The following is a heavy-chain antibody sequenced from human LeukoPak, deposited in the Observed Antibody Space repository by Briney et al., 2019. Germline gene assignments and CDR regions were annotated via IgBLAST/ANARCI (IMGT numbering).Heavy chain of an antibody. J-gene: IGHJ4*02. CDR3: ARRERGSGSCYNVDY. Sequence: GESLRISCKGSGYSFTSYWISWVRQMPGKGLEWMGRIDPSDSYTNYSPSFQGHVTISADKSISTAYLQWSSLKASDTAMYYCARRERGSGSCYNVDYWGQGTLVTVSS. CDR1: GYSFTSYW. D-gene: IGHD3-10*01. CDR2: IDPSDSYT. V-gene: IGHV5-10-1*01.